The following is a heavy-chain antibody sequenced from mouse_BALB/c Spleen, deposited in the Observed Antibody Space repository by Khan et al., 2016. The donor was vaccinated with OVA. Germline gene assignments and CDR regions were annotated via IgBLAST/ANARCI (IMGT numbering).Heavy chain of an antibody. CDR3: ARRDYEAMDY. Sequence: VQLQQSGAELVRPGALVKLSCKASGFNLKDYYMHWVKQRPEQGLEWIGWIDPENGNTIYDPKFQDKASMTADTSSNTAYLQLSSLTSDDTAVYYCARRDYEAMDYWGQGTSVTVSS. CDR2: IDPENGNT. D-gene: IGHD2-4*01. V-gene: IGHV14-1*02. CDR1: GFNLKDYY. J-gene: IGHJ4*01.